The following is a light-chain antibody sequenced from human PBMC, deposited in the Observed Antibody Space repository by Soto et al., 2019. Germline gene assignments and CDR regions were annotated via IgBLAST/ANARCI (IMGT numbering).Light chain of an antibody. CDR1: QSVSSN. CDR2: GAS. V-gene: IGKV3-20*01. CDR3: QQYDNSPLT. J-gene: IGKJ4*01. Sequence: EIVMTQSPGTLSVSPGGRVTFSCRASQSVSSNLAWYQQKPGQTPRLLIYGASRRATGIPDRFSGSGSGTDFTLTISRLEPEDFAVYYCQQYDNSPLTFGGGTKVDIK.